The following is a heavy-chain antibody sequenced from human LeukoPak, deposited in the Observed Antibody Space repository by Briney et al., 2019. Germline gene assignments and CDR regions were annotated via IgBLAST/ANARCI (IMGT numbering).Heavy chain of an antibody. J-gene: IGHJ3*02. CDR2: ISPNSGGT. Sequence: ASVKVSCKASGYTFTGYYIHWVRQAPGQGLEWKGWISPNSGGTNYAQKFQGRVTMTRDTSISTAYMELSRLRSDDTAVYYCARRWSDDAFDIWGQGTMVTVSS. CDR1: GYTFTGYY. CDR3: ARRWSDDAFDI. V-gene: IGHV1-2*02. D-gene: IGHD2-15*01.